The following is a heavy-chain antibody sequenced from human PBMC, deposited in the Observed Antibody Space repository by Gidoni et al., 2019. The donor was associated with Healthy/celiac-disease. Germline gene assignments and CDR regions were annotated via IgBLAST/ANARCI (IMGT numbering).Heavy chain of an antibody. CDR1: GYTFTDYS. V-gene: IGHV1-69-2*01. CDR2: VDPEDGET. J-gene: IGHJ6*02. D-gene: IGHD2-2*01. CDR3: ATDDKRRRVVPAATDYYYYGMDV. Sequence: EVQLVQSGAEVKKPGATVKISCKVSGYTFTDYSMHWVQQAPGKGLEWMGLVDPEDGETIYAEKFQGRVTITADTSTDTAYMELSSLRSEDTAVYYCATDDKRRRVVPAATDYYYYGMDVWGQGTTVTVSS.